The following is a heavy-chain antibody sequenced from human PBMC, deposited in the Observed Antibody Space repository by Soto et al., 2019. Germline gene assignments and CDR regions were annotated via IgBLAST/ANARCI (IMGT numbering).Heavy chain of an antibody. CDR3: AREYTTSWYTDAFDI. CDR2: ISYDGSNK. CDR1: GFTFSSYG. V-gene: IGHV3-30*03. D-gene: IGHD6-13*01. J-gene: IGHJ3*02. Sequence: QVQLVESGGGVVQSGRSLRLSCAASGFTFSSYGMHWVRQAPGKGLEWVAVISYDGSNKYYADSVKGRFTISRDTSKNTVYLQMNSLRAEDTAVFYCAREYTTSWYTDAFDIWGQGTMVTVSS.